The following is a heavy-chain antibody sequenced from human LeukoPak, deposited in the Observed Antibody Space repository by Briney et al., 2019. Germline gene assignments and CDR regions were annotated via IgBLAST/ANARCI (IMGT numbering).Heavy chain of an antibody. J-gene: IGHJ6*03. Sequence: GGSLRLSCAASGFTISSYEMNWIRHAPATGQELVSYVCSSGSTIYYADSVKRRFTISRDNAKNSLYLQMNSLRAEDTAVYYCPSNTAMDSYYYYMDVWGKENTVTVSS. CDR1: GFTISSYE. D-gene: IGHD5-18*01. CDR2: VCSSGSTI. V-gene: IGHV3-48*03. CDR3: PSNTAMDSYYYYMDV.